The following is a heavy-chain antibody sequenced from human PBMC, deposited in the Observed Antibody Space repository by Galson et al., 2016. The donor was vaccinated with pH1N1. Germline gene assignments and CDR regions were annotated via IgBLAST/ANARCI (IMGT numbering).Heavy chain of an antibody. Sequence: SLRLSCAASGFNIRSYWMHWVSQGPGKGLVWVSHIKSDGSDTKYADSVKGRFTISRDNAENTLYPQMNSLRAEDTAVYYCSRAPFGGNSLWGQGTLVTVSS. CDR2: IKSDGSDT. D-gene: IGHD4-23*01. J-gene: IGHJ4*02. CDR1: GFNIRSYW. V-gene: IGHV3-74*03. CDR3: SRAPFGGNSL.